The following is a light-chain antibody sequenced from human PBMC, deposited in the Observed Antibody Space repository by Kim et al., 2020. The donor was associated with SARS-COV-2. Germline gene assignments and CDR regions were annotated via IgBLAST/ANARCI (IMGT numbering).Light chain of an antibody. CDR2: AAS. V-gene: IGKV1-39*01. CDR3: QQSYSTPRT. Sequence: ASVGDRVTITCRASQSITKYLNWYQLKPGKAPKLLIYAASSLQSGVPSRFSGSGSETDFTLAISSLQPEDIAIYYYQQSYSTPRTFGQGTKLEI. CDR1: QSITKY. J-gene: IGKJ2*01.